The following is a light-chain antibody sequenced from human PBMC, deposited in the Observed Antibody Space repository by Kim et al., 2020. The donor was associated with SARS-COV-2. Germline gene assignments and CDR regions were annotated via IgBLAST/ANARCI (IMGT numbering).Light chain of an antibody. Sequence: SAAISCTRTSSDGGGYNYVAWYQQHPGRAPKRMMYEDSKRRSGVPDRCSGSKSGNTASLHVSGLQAEDEADYYCSSYAGSNSHVVFGGGTQLTVL. CDR3: SSYAGSNSHVV. J-gene: IGLJ2*01. V-gene: IGLV2-8*01. CDR2: EDS. CDR1: SSDGGGYNY.